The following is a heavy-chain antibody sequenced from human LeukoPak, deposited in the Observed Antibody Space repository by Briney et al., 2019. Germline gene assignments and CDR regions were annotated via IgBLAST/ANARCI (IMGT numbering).Heavy chain of an antibody. V-gene: IGHV4-34*01. Sequence: SETLSLTCAVYGGSFSGYYWSWIRRPPGKGLEWIGEINHSGSTNYNPSLKSRVTISVDTSKNQFSLKPSSVTAADTAVYYCARGTANWFDPWGQGTLVTVSS. CDR3: ARGTANWFDP. J-gene: IGHJ5*02. D-gene: IGHD2-21*02. CDR1: GGSFSGYY. CDR2: INHSGST.